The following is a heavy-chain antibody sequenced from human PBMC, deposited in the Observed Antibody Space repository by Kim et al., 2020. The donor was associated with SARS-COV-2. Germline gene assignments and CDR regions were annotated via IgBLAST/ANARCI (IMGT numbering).Heavy chain of an antibody. CDR3: DRHVSTGSSGYYSRDHYYGMDV. CDR2: IYYSGST. J-gene: IGHJ6*02. Sequence: SETLSLTCTVSGGSISSSGYYWGWIRQPPGKGLEWIGNIYYSGSTYYNPTLKSRVTISVDTSKNQFSLKLTSVTAADTALYYCDRHVSTGSSGYYSRDHYYGMDVWGQGTTVTVSS. CDR1: GGSISSSGYY. D-gene: IGHD3-22*01. V-gene: IGHV4-39*01.